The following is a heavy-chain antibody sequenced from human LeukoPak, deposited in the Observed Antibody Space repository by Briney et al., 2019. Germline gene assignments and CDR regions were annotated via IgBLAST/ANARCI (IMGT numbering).Heavy chain of an antibody. V-gene: IGHV3-21*01. CDR1: GFSFSSFT. D-gene: IGHD3-3*01. CDR2: IRGDSGVI. CDR3: ARVYDFWSGYYRNAFDI. J-gene: IGHJ3*02. Sequence: PGGSLRLSCTASGFSFSSFTMSWVRQAPGKHLEWVSSIRGDSGVISYADSFRGRFTISRDNTKNSLYLQMNSLRAEDTAVYYCARVYDFWSGYYRNAFDIWGQGTILTVSS.